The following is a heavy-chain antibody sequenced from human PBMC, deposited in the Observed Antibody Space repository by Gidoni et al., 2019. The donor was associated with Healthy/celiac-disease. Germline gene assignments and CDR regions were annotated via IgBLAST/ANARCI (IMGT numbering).Heavy chain of an antibody. D-gene: IGHD4-17*01. J-gene: IGHJ4*02. V-gene: IGHV3-7*03. CDR2: IKQDGSEK. CDR3: ARDVYGDYYFDY. CDR1: GFTFSSYW. Sequence: CPASGFTFSSYWMSWVRQAPGKGLEWVANIKQDGSEKYYVDSVKGRFTISRDNAKNSLYLQMNSLRAEDTAVYYCARDVYGDYYFDYWGQGTLVTVAS.